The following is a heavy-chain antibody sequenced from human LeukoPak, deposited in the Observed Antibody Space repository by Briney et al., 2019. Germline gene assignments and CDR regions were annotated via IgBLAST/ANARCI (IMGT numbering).Heavy chain of an antibody. V-gene: IGHV1-2*06. Sequence: ASVKVSCKASGYTFTSYDINWVRQATGQGLEWMGRINPNSGGTNYAQKFQGRVTMTRDTSISTAYMELSRLRSDDTAVYYCARVERSSSYNWFDPWGQGTLVTVSS. J-gene: IGHJ5*02. CDR3: ARVERSSSYNWFDP. CDR1: GYTFTSYD. CDR2: INPNSGGT. D-gene: IGHD6-6*01.